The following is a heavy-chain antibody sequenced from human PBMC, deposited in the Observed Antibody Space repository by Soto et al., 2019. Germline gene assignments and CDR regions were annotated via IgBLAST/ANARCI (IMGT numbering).Heavy chain of an antibody. CDR1: GGSFSGYY. V-gene: IGHV4-34*01. Sequence: SETLSLTCAVYGGSFSGYYWSWIRQPPGRGLEWIGEINHSGSTNYNPSLKSRVTISVDTSKNQFSLKLSSVTAADTAVYYCARGMSPGYSSSWYVYYYGMDVWGQGTTVTVSS. D-gene: IGHD6-13*01. CDR3: ARGMSPGYSSSWYVYYYGMDV. CDR2: INHSGST. J-gene: IGHJ6*02.